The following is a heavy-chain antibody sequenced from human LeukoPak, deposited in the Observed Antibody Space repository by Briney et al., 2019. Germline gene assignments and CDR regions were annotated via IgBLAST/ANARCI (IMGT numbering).Heavy chain of an antibody. J-gene: IGHJ4*02. CDR3: AKDIAAAGPIYYFDY. V-gene: IGHV3-23*01. Sequence: GGSLRLSCAASGFTFSSYAMSWVRQAPGKGLEWVSAISGSGGSTYYADSVKGRFTISRDNSKSTLYLQMNSLRAEDTAVYYCAKDIAAAGPIYYFDYWGQGTLVTVSS. CDR2: ISGSGGST. CDR1: GFTFSSYA. D-gene: IGHD6-13*01.